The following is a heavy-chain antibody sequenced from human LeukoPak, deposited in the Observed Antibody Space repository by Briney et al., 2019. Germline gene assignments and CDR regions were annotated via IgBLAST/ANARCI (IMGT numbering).Heavy chain of an antibody. Sequence: QPSETLSLTCTVSGGSISTYYWSWIRQPPGKGLEWIAYIDYRGSTTYNPSLRSRVTISVDTSRNQFSLKLSSVTAADTAVYYCARSRSGYSYDHAALEIWGQGTMVTVSS. CDR1: GGSISTYY. J-gene: IGHJ3*02. D-gene: IGHD5-18*01. V-gene: IGHV4-59*01. CDR3: ARSRSGYSYDHAALEI. CDR2: IDYRGST.